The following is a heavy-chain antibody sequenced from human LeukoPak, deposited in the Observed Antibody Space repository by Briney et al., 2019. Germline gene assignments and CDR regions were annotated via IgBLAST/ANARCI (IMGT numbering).Heavy chain of an antibody. D-gene: IGHD3-3*01. CDR1: GFTFSSYA. CDR2: ISYDGSNK. Sequence: GGSLRPSCAASGFTFSSYAMHWVRQAPGKGLEGGAVISYDGSNKYYADSVKGRFTISRDSSKNTLYLQMDSLRAEDTAVYYCARARRSGSDGGYYFDYWGQGTLVTVSS. J-gene: IGHJ4*02. V-gene: IGHV3-30-3*01. CDR3: ARARRSGSDGGYYFDY.